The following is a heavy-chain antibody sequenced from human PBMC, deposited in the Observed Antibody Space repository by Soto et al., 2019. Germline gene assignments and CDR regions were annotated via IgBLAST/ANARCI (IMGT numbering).Heavy chain of an antibody. CDR2: TSYDGSNR. Sequence: LRLSCAASGFTFSSYGMHWVRQAPGKGLEWVAVTSYDGSNRYYADSVKGRFTISRDNSKSTLYLQMNSLRTEDTALYYCARDSRKEFTSSWLDYWGQGTLVTVSS. CDR3: ARDSRKEFTSSWLDY. D-gene: IGHD2-2*01. J-gene: IGHJ4*02. V-gene: IGHV3-30*03. CDR1: GFTFSSYG.